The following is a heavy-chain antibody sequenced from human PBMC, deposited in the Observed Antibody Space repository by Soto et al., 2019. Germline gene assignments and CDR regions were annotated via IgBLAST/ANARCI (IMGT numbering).Heavy chain of an antibody. J-gene: IGHJ4*02. CDR1: GFTFSSNW. CDR3: ARGPTGWYGFDY. D-gene: IGHD6-19*01. Sequence: EVQLVESGGGLVQPGGSLRLSCAGPGFTFSSNWMHWVRQAPGKGLVWVSRINSDGSSATYADSVMGRFTISRDNAKNTLYVQMNSLRAEDTAVYFCARGPTGWYGFDYWGQGTLVTVSS. V-gene: IGHV3-74*01. CDR2: INSDGSSA.